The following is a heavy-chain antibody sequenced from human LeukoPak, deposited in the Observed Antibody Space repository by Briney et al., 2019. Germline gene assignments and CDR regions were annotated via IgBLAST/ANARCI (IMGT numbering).Heavy chain of an antibody. CDR2: ISSDNTYI. Sequence: GESLRLSCAGSGFSFSSYSMNWVRQAPGKGLEWVSSISSDNTYIYHSDSVKGRFTISRDNSKNSLYLQMNSLTVEDTAVYYGARNDFTQNLGYCVDYWGQGTLVTVSS. CDR3: ARNDFTQNLGYCVDY. V-gene: IGHV3-21*01. D-gene: IGHD1-1*01. J-gene: IGHJ4*02. CDR1: GFSFSSYS.